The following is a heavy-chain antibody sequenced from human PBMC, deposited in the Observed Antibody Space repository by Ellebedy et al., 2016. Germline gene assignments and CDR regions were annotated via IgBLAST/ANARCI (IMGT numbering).Heavy chain of an antibody. CDR3: ARMYSSSLDY. D-gene: IGHD6-6*01. J-gene: IGHJ4*02. CDR1: GFTFSTYA. CDR2: ISSGDSTI. V-gene: IGHV3-48*02. Sequence: GGSLRLSXAASGFTFSTYAMNWVRQAPGKGLEWVSYISSGDSTIYYADSVKGRFTISRDNAKTSLYLQMNSLRDEDTAVYNCARMYSSSLDYWGQGTLVTVSS.